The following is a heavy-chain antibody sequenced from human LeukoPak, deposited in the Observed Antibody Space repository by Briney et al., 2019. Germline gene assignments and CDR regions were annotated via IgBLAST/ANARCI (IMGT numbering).Heavy chain of an antibody. CDR3: KGAVTKRGYNWFDP. D-gene: IGHD4-17*01. Sequence: GGSLRLSCAASGIAFSRYWMHWVRQAPGKGLVWISLVKLDGTVATYADSVRGRFTISRDNAKNTLYLQMNSLRAEDTAVYYCKGAVTKRGYNWFDPWGQGTLVTVSS. V-gene: IGHV3-74*01. CDR1: GIAFSRYW. CDR2: VKLDGTVA. J-gene: IGHJ5*02.